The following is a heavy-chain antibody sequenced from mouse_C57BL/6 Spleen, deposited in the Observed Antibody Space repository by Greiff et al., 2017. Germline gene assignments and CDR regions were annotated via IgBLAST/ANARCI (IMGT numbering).Heavy chain of an antibody. CDR2: INYDGSST. CDR3: ARDTRYFDY. Sequence: DVQLVESEGGLVQPGSSMKLSCTASGFTFSDYYMAWVRQVPEKGLEWVANINYDGSSTYYLDSLKSRFIISRDNAKNILYLQMSSLKSEDTATYYCARDTRYFDYWGQGTTLTVSS. J-gene: IGHJ2*01. D-gene: IGHD2-12*01. CDR1: GFTFSDYY. V-gene: IGHV5-16*01.